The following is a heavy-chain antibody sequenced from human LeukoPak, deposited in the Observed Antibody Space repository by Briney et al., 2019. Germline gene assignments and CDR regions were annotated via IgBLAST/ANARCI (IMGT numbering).Heavy chain of an antibody. CDR3: ARDRMGGSFDY. J-gene: IGHJ4*02. CDR2: ITGGSNTI. Sequence: GGSLRLSCAASGFTFDTYGMNWVRQAPGKGLEWVSFITGGSNTIYYADSVKGRFTISRDNAKNSLYLQMNSPRVEDTAVYYCARDRMGGSFDYWGQGTLVTVSS. D-gene: IGHD2-15*01. CDR1: GFTFDTYG. V-gene: IGHV3-48*01.